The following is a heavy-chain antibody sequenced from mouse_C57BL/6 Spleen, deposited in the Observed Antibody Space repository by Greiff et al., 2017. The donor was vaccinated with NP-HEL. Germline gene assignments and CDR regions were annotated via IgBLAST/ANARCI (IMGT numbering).Heavy chain of an antibody. D-gene: IGHD1-1*01. CDR1: GFDIKDSY. J-gene: IGHJ4*01. CDR2: IYPEDGET. Sequence: EVQLQQSGAELVKPGASVKLSCTASGFDIKDSYMHWVKQRTEQGLAWIGRIYPEDGETTYASKFQGKATITADKSSSTAYLQLSSLTSEATAVSDGARSSGSSSYAMDYWGQGTSVTVSS. V-gene: IGHV14-2*01. CDR3: ARSSGSSSYAMDY.